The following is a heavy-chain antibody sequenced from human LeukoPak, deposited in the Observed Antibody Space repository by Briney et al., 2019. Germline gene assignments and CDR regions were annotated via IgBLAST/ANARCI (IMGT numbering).Heavy chain of an antibody. V-gene: IGHV4-34*01. J-gene: IGHJ4*02. CDR2: INHSGST. CDR1: GGSFSGYY. D-gene: IGHD6-19*01. Sequence: SETLSLTCAVYGGSFSGYYWSWIRQLPGKGLEWIGEINHSGSTNYNPSLKSRVTISVDTSKNQFSLKLSSVTAADTAAYYCARRIGSCWYGGWGQGTLVTVSS. CDR3: ARRIGSCWYGG.